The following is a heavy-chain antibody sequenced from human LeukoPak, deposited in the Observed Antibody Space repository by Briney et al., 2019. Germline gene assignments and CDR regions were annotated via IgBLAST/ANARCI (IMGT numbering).Heavy chain of an antibody. J-gene: IGHJ5*02. CDR2: INSDGSST. CDR3: ARGLLSSWFPP. CDR1: GFTFSSYW. D-gene: IGHD6-13*01. V-gene: IGHV3-74*01. Sequence: PGGSLRLSCAASGFTFSSYWMHWVRQAPGKGLVWVSRINSDGSSTSYADPVKGRFTISRDNAKNTLYLQMNSLRAEDTAVYYCARGLLSSWFPPWGQGTLVTVSS.